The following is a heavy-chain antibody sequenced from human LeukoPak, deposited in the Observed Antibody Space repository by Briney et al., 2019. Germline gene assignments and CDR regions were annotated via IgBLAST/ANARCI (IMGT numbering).Heavy chain of an antibody. CDR2: INTNTGNP. J-gene: IGHJ3*01. D-gene: IGHD2-2*01. V-gene: IGHV7-4-1*02. Sequence: ASVKVSCKASGYTFTSYAMNWVRQAPGQGLEWMGWINTNTGNPTYAQGFTGRFVFSLDTSVSTAYLQISSLKAEDTAVYYCARASVYCSSTSCYARPDAFDVWGQGTMVTVSS. CDR3: ARASVYCSSTSCYARPDAFDV. CDR1: GYTFTSYA.